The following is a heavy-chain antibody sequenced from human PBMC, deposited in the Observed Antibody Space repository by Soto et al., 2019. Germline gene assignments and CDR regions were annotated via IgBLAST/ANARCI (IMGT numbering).Heavy chain of an antibody. CDR2: ISGSGRTT. D-gene: IGHD6-13*01. J-gene: IGHJ6*03. CDR3: ARGDRSSWNGFYYYYIDV. V-gene: IGHV3-11*01. Sequence: GGSLRLSCAASGFTFSDSYMSWIRQAPGKGLEWVSYISGSGRTTYYADSVKGRFTISRDNAKNSMFLQMNSLRAEDTAVYYCARGDRSSWNGFYYYYIDVWGKGTTVTVSS. CDR1: GFTFSDSY.